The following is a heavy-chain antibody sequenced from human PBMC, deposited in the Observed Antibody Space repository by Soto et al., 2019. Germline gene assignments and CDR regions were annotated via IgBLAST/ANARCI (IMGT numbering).Heavy chain of an antibody. CDR3: ARQHDYSPGWFDP. V-gene: IGHV5-51*01. CDR1: GYSFTTYW. Sequence: EVQLVQSGAEVKKPGESLKISCKGSGYSFTTYWIGGVRQMPGKGLGWRGIIYPGDSDTRYSPSFQGQVTISADKSISTAYLQWSSLKASDTAMYYCARQHDYSPGWFDPWGQGTLVTVSS. J-gene: IGHJ5*02. CDR2: IYPGDSDT. D-gene: IGHD4-4*01.